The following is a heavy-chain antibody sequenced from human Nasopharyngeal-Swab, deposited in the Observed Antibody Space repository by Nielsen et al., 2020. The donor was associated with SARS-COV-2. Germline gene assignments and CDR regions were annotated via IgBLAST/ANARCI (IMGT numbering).Heavy chain of an antibody. CDR3: AAYCSSASCYMAIDY. CDR1: GGSISSSNW. V-gene: IGHV4-4*02. D-gene: IGHD2-2*02. CDR2: IYHSGST. J-gene: IGHJ4*02. Sequence: SCAVSGGSISSSNWWSWVRQPPGKGLEWIGEIYHSGSTNYNPSLKSRVTISVDKSKNQFSLKLSSVTAADTAVYYCAAYCSSASCYMAIDYWGQGTLVTVSS.